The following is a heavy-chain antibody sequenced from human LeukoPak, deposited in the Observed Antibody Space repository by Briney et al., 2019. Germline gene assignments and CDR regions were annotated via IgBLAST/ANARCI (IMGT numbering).Heavy chain of an antibody. CDR1: GYSFPTYW. CDR2: IYPGDSDT. V-gene: IGHV5-51*01. D-gene: IGHD2-2*01. J-gene: IGHJ4*02. CDR3: ARGYCTSTTCYYFDF. Sequence: GESLKISCKGSGYSFPTYWIAWVRQMPGKGLEWMGIIYPGDSDTRYSPSFQGQVTISADKSISTAYMELSRLRSDDTAVYYCARGYCTSTTCYYFDFWGQGTLVTVSS.